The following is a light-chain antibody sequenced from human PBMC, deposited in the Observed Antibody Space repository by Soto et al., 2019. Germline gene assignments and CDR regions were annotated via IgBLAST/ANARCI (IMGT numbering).Light chain of an antibody. CDR3: SSYTSSSTQV. CDR1: SSDVGGYNY. Sequence: QSALTQRASVSGSPGQSITISCTGTSSDVGGYNYVSWYQQHPGKAPKLMIYDVSNRPSGVSNRFSGSKSGNTASLTISGLQAEDEDDYYCSSYTSSSTQVFGTGTKVTVL. J-gene: IGLJ1*01. CDR2: DVS. V-gene: IGLV2-14*01.